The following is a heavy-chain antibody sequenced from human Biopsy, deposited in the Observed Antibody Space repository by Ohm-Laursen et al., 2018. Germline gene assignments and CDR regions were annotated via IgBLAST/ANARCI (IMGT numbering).Heavy chain of an antibody. V-gene: IGHV1-8*01. D-gene: IGHD1-7*01. Sequence: SVKASCKASGYTFTSYDITWVRQASGQGPEWIGWLNPVSGNSNFGQKFRGRVTVTSDTSISTVYMELSGLTSDDTATYYCGRAVRNQLLTDPWGQGTLVTVTS. J-gene: IGHJ5*02. CDR2: LNPVSGNS. CDR1: GYTFTSYD. CDR3: GRAVRNQLLTDP.